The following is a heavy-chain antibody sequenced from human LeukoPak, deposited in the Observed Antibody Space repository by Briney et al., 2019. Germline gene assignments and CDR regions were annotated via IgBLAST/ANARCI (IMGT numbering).Heavy chain of an antibody. CDR3: ARDYYDSRGEAFDI. D-gene: IGHD3-22*01. J-gene: IGHJ3*02. V-gene: IGHV4-59*11. Sequence: WETLSLTCTVSGDSIGSHYWSWIRQPPGKGLEWIGYIFYVGSTNYNPSLKSRVTISVDTSKNQFSLKLNSVTAADTAVYYCARDYYDSRGEAFDIWGQGTMVTVSS. CDR1: GDSIGSHY. CDR2: IFYVGST.